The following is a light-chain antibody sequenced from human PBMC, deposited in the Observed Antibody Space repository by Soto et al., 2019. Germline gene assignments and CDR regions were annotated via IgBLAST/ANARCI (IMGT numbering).Light chain of an antibody. CDR2: GAS. Sequence: EIVMTQSPVTLSVSPGERATLSCRASQSVSSNLAWYQQKPGQAPRLLIYGASTRATGIPARFSGSGSGTDSTLTISSLQSEDFALYYCHQCYNWPRTFGQGTKVEIK. J-gene: IGKJ1*01. CDR3: HQCYNWPRT. CDR1: QSVSSN. V-gene: IGKV3-15*01.